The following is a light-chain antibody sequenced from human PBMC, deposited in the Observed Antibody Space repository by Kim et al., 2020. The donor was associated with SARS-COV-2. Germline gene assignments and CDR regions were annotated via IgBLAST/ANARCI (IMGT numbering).Light chain of an antibody. J-gene: IGKJ4*01. Sequence: DIQMTQSPSSLSASVGDRVTITCRASQSISSYLNWYQQKPGKAPKLLIYAASSLQSGVPSRFSGSGSGTDFTLTISSLQPEEFATYYCQQSYGTPLTFGGGTKLEF. CDR2: AAS. V-gene: IGKV1-39*01. CDR1: QSISSY. CDR3: QQSYGTPLT.